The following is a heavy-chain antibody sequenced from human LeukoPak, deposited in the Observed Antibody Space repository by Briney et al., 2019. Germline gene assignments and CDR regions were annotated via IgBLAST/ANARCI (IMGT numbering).Heavy chain of an antibody. CDR3: AKGGGARPFDY. Sequence: PGGSLRLSCAAYGFTFSSYAMTWVRQAPGKGLEWISAISGSGGSTYSADSVKGRFTISRDNSKNTLYLQMNSLRAEDTAVYYCAKGGGARPFDYWGQGTLVTVSS. V-gene: IGHV3-23*01. CDR1: GFTFSSYA. J-gene: IGHJ4*02. CDR2: ISGSGGST. D-gene: IGHD3-16*01.